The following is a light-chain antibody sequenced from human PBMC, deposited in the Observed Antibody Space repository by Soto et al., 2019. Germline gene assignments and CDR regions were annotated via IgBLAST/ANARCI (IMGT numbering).Light chain of an antibody. Sequence: QAVVTQEPSLTVSPGGTVTLTCGSSTGAVTSGHYPHWFQQKPGQAPRTLIYDTNNKHSWTPARFSGSLLGGKAALTLSGAQSEDEAEYYCLLSYGGARVYGGGTKLTVL. CDR3: LLSYGGARV. J-gene: IGLJ3*02. CDR1: TGAVTSGHY. CDR2: DTN. V-gene: IGLV7-46*01.